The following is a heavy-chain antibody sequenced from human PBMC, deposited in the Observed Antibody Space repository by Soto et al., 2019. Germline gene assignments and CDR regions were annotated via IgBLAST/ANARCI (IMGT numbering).Heavy chain of an antibody. Sequence: GASVKVSCKASGYTLTRYSIHWVRQAPGQGLEWMGWINAGNGNTKYSQKFQGRVTITRDTSASTAYMELTSLRAEDTAVYYCARDPLATMVRGVMPRYYYYYGMDVWGQGTTVTVSS. CDR1: GYTLTRYS. J-gene: IGHJ6*02. CDR2: INAGNGNT. V-gene: IGHV1-3*01. CDR3: ARDPLATMVRGVMPRYYYYYGMDV. D-gene: IGHD3-10*01.